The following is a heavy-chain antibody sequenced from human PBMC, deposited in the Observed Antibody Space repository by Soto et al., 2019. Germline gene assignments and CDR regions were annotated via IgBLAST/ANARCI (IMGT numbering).Heavy chain of an antibody. CDR2: ISGSGSPT. V-gene: IGHV3-23*01. D-gene: IGHD1-26*01. CDR3: ARDMSGGTYNYYYGMDV. Sequence: GGSLRLSCTGSGFTFGDYYMSWIRQAPGKGLEWVSAISGSGSPTYYADSVKGRFTISRDNSKNTLYLQMNSLRADDTAVYYCARDMSGGTYNYYYGMDVWGQGTTVTVSS. CDR1: GFTFGDYY. J-gene: IGHJ6*02.